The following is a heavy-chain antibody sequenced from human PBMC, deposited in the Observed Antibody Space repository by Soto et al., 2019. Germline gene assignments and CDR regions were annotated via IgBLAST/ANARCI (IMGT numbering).Heavy chain of an antibody. CDR1: GYTFTGYY. CDR2: INPNSGGT. CDR3: ATSTIVVVPAAILLDYYYYGMDV. D-gene: IGHD2-2*02. Sequence: QVQLVQSGAEVKKPGASVKVSCKASGYTFTGYYMHWVRQAPGQGLEWMGWINPNSGGTNYAQKFQGRVTMTRDTSISTAYMELSRLRSDDTAVYYCATSTIVVVPAAILLDYYYYGMDVWGQGTKVNVSS. J-gene: IGHJ6*02. V-gene: IGHV1-2*02.